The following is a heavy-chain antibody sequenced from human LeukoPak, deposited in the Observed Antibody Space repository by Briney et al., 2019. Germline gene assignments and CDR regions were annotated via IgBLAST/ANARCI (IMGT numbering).Heavy chain of an antibody. V-gene: IGHV3-74*01. CDR2: INADGSST. CDR1: GFTFNRYW. D-gene: IGHD3-10*01. Sequence: GGTLRLSCAASGFTFNRYWMHWVRQAPGKGLVWVSRINADGSSTNYVDSVKGRFTISRDNAKNTLFLQMNSLRDEDTAVYYCARGNFYSGSGSSPLDFWGQGTLVTVSS. CDR3: ARGNFYSGSGSSPLDF. J-gene: IGHJ4*02.